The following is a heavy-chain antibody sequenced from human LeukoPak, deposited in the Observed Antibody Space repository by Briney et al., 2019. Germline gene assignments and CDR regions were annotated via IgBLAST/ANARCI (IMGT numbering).Heavy chain of an antibody. V-gene: IGHV3-66*01. D-gene: IGHD5-24*01. CDR2: IYSGDGT. Sequence: PGGSLRLSCAASGFTVSSNYMTWVRQAPGKGLEWVSLIYSGDGTYYADSVKGRFTMSRDNSKNTLYLQMNSLRVEDTAVYYCARDGRWLQLAPDAFDIWGQGTMVTVSS. CDR1: GFTVSSNY. J-gene: IGHJ3*02. CDR3: ARDGRWLQLAPDAFDI.